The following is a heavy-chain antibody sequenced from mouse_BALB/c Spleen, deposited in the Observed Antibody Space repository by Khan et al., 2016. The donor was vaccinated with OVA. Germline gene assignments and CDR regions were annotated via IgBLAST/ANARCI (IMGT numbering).Heavy chain of an antibody. D-gene: IGHD2-3*01. CDR1: GFSLTNYG. Sequence: QMQLEESGPGLVAPSQSLSITCTVSGFSLTNYGVHWVRQPPVKGLEWLVVIWSDGSTNYNSVLKSRLSISKDNSKSQVFLKMNSLQTDDTAIYYCARWFDGYSSLYAMDYWGQGTSVTVSS. CDR3: ARWFDGYSSLYAMDY. CDR2: IWSDGST. V-gene: IGHV2-6*02. J-gene: IGHJ4*01.